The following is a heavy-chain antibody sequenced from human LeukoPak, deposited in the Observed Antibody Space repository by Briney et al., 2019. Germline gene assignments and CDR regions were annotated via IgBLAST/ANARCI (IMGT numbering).Heavy chain of an antibody. V-gene: IGHV3-48*04. Sequence: GGSLRLSCAASGFTFSSYSMNWVRQAPGKGLEWVSYISSSSSTIYYADSVKGRFTISRDNAKNSLYLQMNSLRAEDTAVYYCARDLPCSSTSCYTGGFDYWGQGTLVTVSS. CDR1: GFTFSSYS. CDR2: ISSSSSTI. CDR3: ARDLPCSSTSCYTGGFDY. J-gene: IGHJ4*02. D-gene: IGHD2-2*02.